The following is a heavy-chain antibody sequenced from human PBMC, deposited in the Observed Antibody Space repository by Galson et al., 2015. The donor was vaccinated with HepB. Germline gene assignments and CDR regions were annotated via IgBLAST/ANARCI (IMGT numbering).Heavy chain of an antibody. D-gene: IGHD3-3*01. CDR1: GYTFTSYG. CDR3: ARDSAPEFRNYDFWSGYQNDYYMDV. Sequence: SVKVSCKASGYTFTSYGISWVRQAPGQGLEWMGWISAYNGNTNYAQKLQGRVTMTTDTSTSTAYMELRSLRSDDTAVYYCARDSAPEFRNYDFWSGYQNDYYMDVWGKGTTVTVSS. J-gene: IGHJ6*03. CDR2: ISAYNGNT. V-gene: IGHV1-18*01.